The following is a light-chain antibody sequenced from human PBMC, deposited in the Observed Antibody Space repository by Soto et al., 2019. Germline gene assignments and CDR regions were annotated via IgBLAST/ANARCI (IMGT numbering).Light chain of an antibody. J-gene: IGLJ1*01. CDR1: SSDVGGYNY. V-gene: IGLV2-14*03. CDR3: SSYTSSSTYV. Sequence: QSALTQPASVSGAPGQSIAISCTGTSSDVGGYNYVSWYQHHPGKAPKLMVYDVSNRPSGVSNRFSGSTSGNTASLTISGLQAEDEADYYCSSYTSSSTYVFGAGTKVTVL. CDR2: DVS.